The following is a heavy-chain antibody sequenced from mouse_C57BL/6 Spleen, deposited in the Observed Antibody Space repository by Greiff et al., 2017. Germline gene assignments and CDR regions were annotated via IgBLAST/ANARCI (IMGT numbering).Heavy chain of an antibody. CDR2: IDPSDSDT. Sequence: QVQLQQPGAELVRPGSSVKLSCKASGYTFTSYWMHWVKQRPIQGLEWIGNIDPSDSDTHYNQKFKDKATLTVDKSSSTAYMQLSSLTSEDSAVYYCAMGYYGSRYCGYWGQGTTLTVSS. V-gene: IGHV1-52*01. CDR3: AMGYYGSRYCGY. J-gene: IGHJ2*01. D-gene: IGHD1-1*01. CDR1: GYTFTSYW.